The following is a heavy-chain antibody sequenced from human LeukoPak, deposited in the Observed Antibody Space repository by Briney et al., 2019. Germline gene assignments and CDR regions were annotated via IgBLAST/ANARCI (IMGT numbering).Heavy chain of an antibody. CDR3: AAGWGFLDY. CDR1: GLTVTSKF. D-gene: IGHD7-27*01. V-gene: IGHV3-66*01. J-gene: IGHJ4*02. Sequence: GGSLRLSCAASGLTVTSKFMSWVRQAPGKGLEWISIVYDYGASTYYADSVAGRFSVSIDNSKNMVYLQMSSLRAEDTALYYCAAGWGFLDYWGQGTLVTVSS. CDR2: VYDYGAST.